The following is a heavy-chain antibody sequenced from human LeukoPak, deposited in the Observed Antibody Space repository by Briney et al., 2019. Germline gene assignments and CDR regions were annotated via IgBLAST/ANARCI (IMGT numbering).Heavy chain of an antibody. CDR3: AKEGYTTWFDP. V-gene: IGHV3-23*01. Sequence: PGGSLRLSCAASGFTFREYSLSWVRQAPGKGLEWVSNIRSNGGDTYYTDSVKGRFTISRDNSKNTLYLEMNSLRAGDTAVYYCAKEGYTTWFDPWGQGTLLAVSS. J-gene: IGHJ5*02. CDR1: GFTFREYS. D-gene: IGHD2-15*01. CDR2: IRSNGGDT.